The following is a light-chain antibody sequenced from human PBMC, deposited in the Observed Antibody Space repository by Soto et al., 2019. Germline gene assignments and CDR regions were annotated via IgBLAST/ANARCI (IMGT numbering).Light chain of an antibody. V-gene: IGKV3-11*01. Sequence: EIVLTQSPATLSLSSGERATLSCRASKYINGHLAWYQQKPGQAPRLLMFGESSRADGVLTRFNATGSGTDFSLIISDLEPEDFAVYYCQQRSGEPMYTFGQGTKLEI. CDR1: KYINGH. CDR3: QQRSGEPMYT. CDR2: GES. J-gene: IGKJ2*01.